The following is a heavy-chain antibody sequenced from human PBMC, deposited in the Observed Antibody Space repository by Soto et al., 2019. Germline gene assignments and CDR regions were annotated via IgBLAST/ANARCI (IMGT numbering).Heavy chain of an antibody. CDR2: INAGNGNT. CDR3: ARGGGPGSHGAFDI. CDR1: GYTFTSYA. V-gene: IGHV1-3*01. Sequence: GASVKVSCKASGYTFTSYAMHWVRQAPGQRLEWMGWINAGNGNTKYSQKFQGRVTITRDTSASTAYMELSSLRSEDTAVYYCARGGGPGSHGAFDIWGQGXMVTVSS. D-gene: IGHD1-26*01. J-gene: IGHJ3*02.